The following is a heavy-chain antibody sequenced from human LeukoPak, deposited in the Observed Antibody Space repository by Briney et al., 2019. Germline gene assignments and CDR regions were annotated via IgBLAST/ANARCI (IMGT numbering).Heavy chain of an antibody. V-gene: IGHV1-18*01. D-gene: IGHD3-22*01. Sequence: GSVEVSCKGSGYPFSNYGISWVRPAPWQGPEWMGWISAYNGNTNYAQKLQGRVTVTTDTSTSTAYMELRSLRSDDTAVYYCARERGDSSGYYYWGQGTLVTVSS. CDR1: GYPFSNYG. CDR2: ISAYNGNT. CDR3: ARERGDSSGYYY. J-gene: IGHJ4*02.